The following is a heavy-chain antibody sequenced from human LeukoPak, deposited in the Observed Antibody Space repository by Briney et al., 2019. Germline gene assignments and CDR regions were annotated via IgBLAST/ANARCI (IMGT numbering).Heavy chain of an antibody. CDR3: ARLSQTPDYYSNGGYYYLGY. Sequence: EASVKVSCKASRYTFTSYDINWVREAAGQGLKWMGWMNPNTGRTGFAQKFQGRLTMTRDTSISTAYMELSSLRSEDTAVYYCARLSQTPDYYSNGGYYYLGYWGQGTPVTVSS. CDR1: RYTFTSYD. J-gene: IGHJ4*02. CDR2: MNPNTGRT. D-gene: IGHD3-22*01. V-gene: IGHV1-8*01.